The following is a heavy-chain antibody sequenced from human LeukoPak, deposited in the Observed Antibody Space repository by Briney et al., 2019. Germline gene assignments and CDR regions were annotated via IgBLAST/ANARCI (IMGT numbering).Heavy chain of an antibody. J-gene: IGHJ2*01. CDR3: ANPWGSGWYFDL. V-gene: IGHV3-23*01. CDR1: GFTFSSYW. D-gene: IGHD7-27*01. Sequence: GGSLRLSCAASGFTFSSYWMHWVRQAPGKGLEWVSAIRGSGDNTYYADSVKGRFTVSRDNSKNTLYLEMNSLRVDDTAVYYCANPWGSGWYFDLWGRGTLVTVSS. CDR2: IRGSGDNT.